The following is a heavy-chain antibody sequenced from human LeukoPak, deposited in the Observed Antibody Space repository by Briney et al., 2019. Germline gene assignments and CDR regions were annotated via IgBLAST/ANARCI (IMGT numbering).Heavy chain of an antibody. Sequence: GGSLRLSCAASGFTFDNYAMSWVRQVPGKGLEWVSAVSAGGITHYGDSVRGRFTVSRDNSKNTLYLQMNSLRAEDTAVYYCANWLGSDNSGYYDNWGQGTLVTVSS. D-gene: IGHD3-22*01. J-gene: IGHJ4*02. V-gene: IGHV3-23*01. CDR1: GFTFDNYA. CDR2: VSAGGIT. CDR3: ANWLGSDNSGYYDN.